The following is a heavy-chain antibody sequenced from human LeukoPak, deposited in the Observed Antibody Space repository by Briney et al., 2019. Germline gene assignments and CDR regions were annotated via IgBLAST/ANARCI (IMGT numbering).Heavy chain of an antibody. J-gene: IGHJ3*02. Sequence: GGSLRLSCAASGFTFSSYSMNWVRQAPGKGLEWVPSISSSSSYIYSADSVKGRFTISRDNAKNSLYLQMNSLRAEDTALYYCARGYSNYVYVFDIWGQGTTVTVSS. V-gene: IGHV3-21*01. CDR2: ISSSSSYI. CDR3: ARGYSNYVYVFDI. CDR1: GFTFSSYS. D-gene: IGHD4-11*01.